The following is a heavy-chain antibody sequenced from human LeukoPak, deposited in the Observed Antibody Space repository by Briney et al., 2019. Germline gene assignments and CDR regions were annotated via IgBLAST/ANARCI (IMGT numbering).Heavy chain of an antibody. CDR2: IHYSGST. CDR1: GGSISSYY. D-gene: IGHD5-12*01. J-gene: IGHJ4*02. Sequence: SETLSLTCTVSGGSISSYYWSWIRQPPGKGLEWIGYIHYSGSTNYNPSLKSRVTILVDTSKNQFSLKLSSVTAADTAVYYCARQGEGATIEYWGQGTLVTVSS. V-gene: IGHV4-59*08. CDR3: ARQGEGATIEY.